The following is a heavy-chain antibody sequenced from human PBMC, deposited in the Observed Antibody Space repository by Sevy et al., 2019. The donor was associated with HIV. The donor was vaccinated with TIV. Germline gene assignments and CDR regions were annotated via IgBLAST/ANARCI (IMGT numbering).Heavy chain of an antibody. D-gene: IGHD3-10*01. CDR2: ISSSSSTI. CDR3: ARVNSGNPFGEFPNWFDP. Sequence: GGSLRLSCAASGFTFSSYSMNWVRQAPGKGLEWVSYISSSSSTIYYAHSVKGRFTISRDNAKNSLYLQMNSLRDEDTAVYYCARVNSGNPFGEFPNWFDPWGQGTLVTVSS. CDR1: GFTFSSYS. V-gene: IGHV3-48*02. J-gene: IGHJ5*02.